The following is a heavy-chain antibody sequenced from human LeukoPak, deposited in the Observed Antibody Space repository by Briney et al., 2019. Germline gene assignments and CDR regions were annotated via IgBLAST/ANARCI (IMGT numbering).Heavy chain of an antibody. CDR2: INHSGST. CDR3: ARRYCSSTSCYFYFQH. J-gene: IGHJ1*01. Sequence: SETLSLTCAVYGGSFSGYYWSWIRQPPGKGLEWIGEINHSGSTNYNPSLKSRVTISVDTSKNQFSLKLSSVTAADTAVYYCARRYCSSTSCYFYFQHWGQGTLVTVS. D-gene: IGHD2-2*01. V-gene: IGHV4-34*01. CDR1: GGSFSGYY.